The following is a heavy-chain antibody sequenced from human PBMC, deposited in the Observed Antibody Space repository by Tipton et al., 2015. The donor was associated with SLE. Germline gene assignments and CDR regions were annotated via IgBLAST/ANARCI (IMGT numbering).Heavy chain of an antibody. D-gene: IGHD1-1*01. CDR2: IYYNGNT. CDR3: ARSLYDTNWFFFDL. V-gene: IGHV4-31*03. CDR1: GGSISSGGYY. Sequence: TLSLTCTVSGGSISSGGYYWSWIRQHPGKGLEWIGNIYYNGNTYYNLSLKSRVTISVDTSKNQFSLKLSSVTAADTAMYYCARSLYDTNWFFFDLWGQGTLVTVSS. J-gene: IGHJ5*02.